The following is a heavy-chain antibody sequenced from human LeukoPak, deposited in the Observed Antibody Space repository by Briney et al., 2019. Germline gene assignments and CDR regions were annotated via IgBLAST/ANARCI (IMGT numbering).Heavy chain of an antibody. CDR3: ARDFVVGATIDY. Sequence: GRSLRLSCAASGFTFSSYGMHWVRQAPGKGLEWVAVIWYDGSNKYYADSVKGRFTISRDNSKNTLYLQMNSLRAEDTAVYYCARDFVVGATIDYWGQGTLVTVSS. D-gene: IGHD1-26*01. J-gene: IGHJ4*02. CDR1: GFTFSSYG. V-gene: IGHV3-33*01. CDR2: IWYDGSNK.